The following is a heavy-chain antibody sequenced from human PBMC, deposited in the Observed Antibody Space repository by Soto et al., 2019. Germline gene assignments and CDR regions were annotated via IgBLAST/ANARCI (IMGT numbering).Heavy chain of an antibody. Sequence: QVQLQESGPGLVKPSGTLSLTCAVSGGSISSSNWWSWVRQPPGKGLEWIGEIYHSGSTNYNPSLKSLVTISVDKSKNQSSLKLSFVTAADTAVYYCARGRGVLMVYAIGSDAFDIWGQGTMVTVSS. CDR3: ARGRGVLMVYAIGSDAFDI. V-gene: IGHV4-4*02. CDR1: GGSISSSNW. J-gene: IGHJ3*02. D-gene: IGHD2-8*01. CDR2: IYHSGST.